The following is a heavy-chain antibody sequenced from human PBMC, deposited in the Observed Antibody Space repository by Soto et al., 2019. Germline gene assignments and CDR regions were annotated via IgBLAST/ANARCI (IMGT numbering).Heavy chain of an antibody. V-gene: IGHV4-59*11. Sequence: QVQLQESGPGLVKPSETLSLTCSVSGVSTSNHYWTWIRKPPGQGPEWIGCIYYRGTTNYNASFNSRVTISLDKSKNQFSLKLTSVPTADTAVYYCARGGGSPYHDHEFDYWGQGILVTVSS. CDR2: IYYRGTT. CDR1: GVSTSNHY. J-gene: IGHJ4*02. CDR3: ARGGGSPYHDHEFDY. D-gene: IGHD2-2*01.